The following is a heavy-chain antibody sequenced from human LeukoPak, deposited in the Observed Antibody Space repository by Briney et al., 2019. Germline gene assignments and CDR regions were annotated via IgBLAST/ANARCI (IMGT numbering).Heavy chain of an antibody. Sequence: PGRSLRLSCAASGFTVSSYAMHWVRQAPGKGLEWVAVISYDGSNKYYADSVKGRFTISRDNSKNTLYLQMNSLRAEDTAVYYRARDGSSGSDYWGQGTLVTVSS. CDR3: ARDGSSGSDY. J-gene: IGHJ4*02. CDR2: ISYDGSNK. CDR1: GFTVSSYA. D-gene: IGHD6-19*01. V-gene: IGHV3-30*01.